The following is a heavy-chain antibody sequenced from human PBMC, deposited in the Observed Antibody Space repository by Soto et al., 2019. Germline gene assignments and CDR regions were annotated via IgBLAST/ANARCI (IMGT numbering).Heavy chain of an antibody. D-gene: IGHD6-6*01. Sequence: SETLSLTCTVSGGSISSYYWSWVRQPPGKGLEWIGYIYYSGSTNYNPSLKSRVTISVDTSKNQFSLKLSSVTAADTAVYYCARGRLVEYSSSSGGVYYYYYGMDVWGQGTTVTVSS. J-gene: IGHJ6*02. CDR2: IYYSGST. V-gene: IGHV4-59*01. CDR3: ARGRLVEYSSSSGGVYYYYYGMDV. CDR1: GGSISSYY.